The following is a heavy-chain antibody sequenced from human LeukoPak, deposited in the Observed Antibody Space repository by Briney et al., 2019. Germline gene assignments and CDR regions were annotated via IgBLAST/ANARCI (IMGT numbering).Heavy chain of an antibody. CDR3: ARGPLYYSDSRGNPGDH. Sequence: GGSLRLSCAASGFTLSDYYMSWIRQAPGKGRGWGSYISSIGSTIYYADSVKGRFTISRDNSKNTLYLQMSSLRAEDTAVYYCARGPLYYSDSRGNPGDHWGQGTLVTVSS. J-gene: IGHJ4*02. V-gene: IGHV3-11*04. CDR1: GFTLSDYY. D-gene: IGHD3-22*01. CDR2: ISSIGSTI.